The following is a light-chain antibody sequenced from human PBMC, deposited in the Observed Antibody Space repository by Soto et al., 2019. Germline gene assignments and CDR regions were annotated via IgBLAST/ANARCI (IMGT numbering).Light chain of an antibody. V-gene: IGKV3-11*01. Sequence: EIVLTQSPATLSLSPGERATLSCRASQSVSSYLAWYQQKPGQAPRLLIYDASNRATGIPARFSGSGSGTDFTLTISSLEPEDFAVYYCQQRSKWPPWTFGHGTKVEIK. J-gene: IGKJ1*01. CDR1: QSVSSY. CDR3: QQRSKWPPWT. CDR2: DAS.